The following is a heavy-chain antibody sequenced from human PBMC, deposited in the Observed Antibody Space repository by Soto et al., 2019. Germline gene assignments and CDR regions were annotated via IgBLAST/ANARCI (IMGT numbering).Heavy chain of an antibody. Sequence: QVQLQESGPGLVKPSQTLSLTCTVSGGSISSAAYYWSWIRQHPGKGLEWIGYISHSGSTYYNPPHKSPVIISVDTSTNQYPMSLTSVTAADTAVYYSAREYTYGSNCFDCWGQGALVPVSS. CDR1: GGSISSAAYY. D-gene: IGHD2-2*02. CDR2: ISHSGST. CDR3: AREYTYGSNCFDC. J-gene: IGHJ4*02. V-gene: IGHV4-31*01.